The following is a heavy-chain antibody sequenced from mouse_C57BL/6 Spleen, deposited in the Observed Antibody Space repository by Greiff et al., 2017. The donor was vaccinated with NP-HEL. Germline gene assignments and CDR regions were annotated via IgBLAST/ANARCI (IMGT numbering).Heavy chain of an antibody. V-gene: IGHV1-81*01. CDR2: IYPRSGNT. CDR3: ARGDMTYDGYPWFAY. CDR1: GYTFTSYG. J-gene: IGHJ3*01. D-gene: IGHD2-3*01. Sequence: VQLQQSGAELARPGASVKLSCKASGYTFTSYGISWVKQRPGQGLEWIGEIYPRSGNTYYNEKFKGKATLTADKSSSTAYMELRSLTSEDSAVYFCARGDMTYDGYPWFAYWGQGTLVTVSA.